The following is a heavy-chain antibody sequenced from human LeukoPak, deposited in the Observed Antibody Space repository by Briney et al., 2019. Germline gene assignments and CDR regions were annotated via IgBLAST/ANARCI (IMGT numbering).Heavy chain of an antibody. Sequence: PSETLSLTCTVSGDSISRYYWSWIRQPPGKGPEWIGHIYYSGSANYNPSLKSRVTISIDTSKNQFSLKLSSVTAPDTAMYYCARHIGRVLPFDYWGQGTLVTVSS. CDR2: IYYSGSA. V-gene: IGHV4-59*08. CDR3: ARHIGRVLPFDY. CDR1: GDSISRYY. D-gene: IGHD3-10*01. J-gene: IGHJ4*02.